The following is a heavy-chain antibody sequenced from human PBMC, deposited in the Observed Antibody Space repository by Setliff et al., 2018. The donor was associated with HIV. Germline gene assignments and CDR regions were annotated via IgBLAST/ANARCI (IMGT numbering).Heavy chain of an antibody. V-gene: IGHV3-23*01. J-gene: IGHJ4*02. CDR3: ARAYNVYDYRSDSSGYDY. D-gene: IGHD3-22*01. Sequence: LSLSCAASGFTFNKYVMSWVRQAPGKGLEWVSAMSDTGGTAYYADSVKGRFTISRANSKNSLFLQMNSLKAEDTAVYYCARAYNVYDYRSDSSGYDYWGQGTLVTVSS. CDR1: GFTFNKYV. CDR2: MSDTGGTA.